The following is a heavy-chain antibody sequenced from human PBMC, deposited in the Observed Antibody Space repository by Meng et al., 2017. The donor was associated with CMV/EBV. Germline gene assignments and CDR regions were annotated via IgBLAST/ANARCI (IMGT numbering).Heavy chain of an antibody. V-gene: IGHV1-2*02. CDR1: GYTFTGYY. Sequence: ASVKVSCKASGYTFTGYYMHWVRQAPGQGLEWMGWINPNSGGTNYAQKFQGRVTMTRDTSISTAYMELSRLRSDDKAVYYCARAQSGFWSGYSDFDYWGQGTLVTVSS. J-gene: IGHJ4*02. CDR3: ARAQSGFWSGYSDFDY. CDR2: INPNSGGT. D-gene: IGHD3-3*01.